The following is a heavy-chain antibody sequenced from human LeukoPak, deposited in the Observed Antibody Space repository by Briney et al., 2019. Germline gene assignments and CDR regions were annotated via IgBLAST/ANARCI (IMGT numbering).Heavy chain of an antibody. CDR2: IWYDGSNK. J-gene: IGHJ4*02. D-gene: IGHD3-22*01. CDR3: AKDRWYYDSSGYSLDY. Sequence: GGSLRLSCAASGFTFSSYGMHWVRQAPGKGLEWVAVIWYDGSNKYYADSVKGRFTISRDNSKNMLYLQMNSLRAEDTAVYYCAKDRWYYDSSGYSLDYWGQGTLVTVSS. V-gene: IGHV3-33*06. CDR1: GFTFSSYG.